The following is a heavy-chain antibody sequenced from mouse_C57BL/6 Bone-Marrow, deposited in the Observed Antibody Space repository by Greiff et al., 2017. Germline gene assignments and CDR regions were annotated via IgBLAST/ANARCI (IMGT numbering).Heavy chain of an antibody. D-gene: IGHD2-2*01. CDR2: ISYDGSN. J-gene: IGHJ3*01. V-gene: IGHV3-6*01. CDR3: ARDGYDVAWFAY. Sequence: EVQLQQSGPGLVKPSQSLSLTCSVTGYSITSGYYWNWIRQFPGNKLEWMGYISYDGSNNYNPSLKNRISITRDTSKNQFFLKLNSVTTEDTATDYCARDGYDVAWFAYGGQGTLVTVSA. CDR1: GYSITSGYY.